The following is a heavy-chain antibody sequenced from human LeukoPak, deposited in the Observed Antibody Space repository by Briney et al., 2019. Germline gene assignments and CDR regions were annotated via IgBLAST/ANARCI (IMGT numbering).Heavy chain of an antibody. CDR1: GGSISSYY. CDR2: IYYTATT. CDR3: ARGRNTAMATGYFDY. V-gene: IGHV4-59*12. D-gene: IGHD5-18*01. Sequence: SETLSLTCTVSGGSISSYYWSWLRQPPGKGLEWVGYIYYTATTNYNPSLKSRVTISLDTSKNQFSLQLNSVTPEDTAVYYCARGRNTAMATGYFDYWGQGTLVTVSS. J-gene: IGHJ4*02.